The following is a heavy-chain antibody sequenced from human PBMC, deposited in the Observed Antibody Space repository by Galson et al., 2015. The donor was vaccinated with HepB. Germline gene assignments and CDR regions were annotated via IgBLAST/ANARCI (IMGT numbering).Heavy chain of an antibody. V-gene: IGHV3-7*01. CDR3: ARDFGSRDSSGYWFPYYYYYYMDV. Sequence: SLRLSCAASGFTFSTYWMSWVRQAPGKGLEWVANIKEDGSEEYYMDSVRGRFTISRDNAKNSLYLQMNSLRAEDTAVYYCARDFGSRDSSGYWFPYYYYYYMDVWGRGTTVTVS. J-gene: IGHJ6*03. CDR1: GFTFSTYW. D-gene: IGHD3-22*01. CDR2: IKEDGSEE.